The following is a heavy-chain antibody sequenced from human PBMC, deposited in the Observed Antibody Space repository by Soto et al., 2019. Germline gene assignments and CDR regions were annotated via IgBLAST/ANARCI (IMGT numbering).Heavy chain of an antibody. V-gene: IGHV4-38-2*01. D-gene: IGHD1-1*01. Sequence: SETLSLTCAVSGYSISSGLYWGWIRQPPGKGLEWIGTIYRGGITYYNPSLKSRVTISIDTSKNHFSLRLSSVTATDTAVYFCAVGNPDWFDPWGQGTLVTVSS. CDR3: AVGNPDWFDP. CDR2: IYRGGIT. J-gene: IGHJ5*02. CDR1: GYSISSGLY.